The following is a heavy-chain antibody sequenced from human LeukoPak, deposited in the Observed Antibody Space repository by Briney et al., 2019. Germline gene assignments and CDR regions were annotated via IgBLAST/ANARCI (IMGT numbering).Heavy chain of an antibody. CDR1: GSTFANYG. CDR2: ISVYNGNT. Sequence: ASVKVSCKASGSTFANYGISWVRQAPGQGLEWMGWISVYNGNTKYAQNLQGRATMTTDTSTSTAYMELRSLRSDDTAVYYCARGLDYCGNTLVLSSSDMWGQGTMVTVSS. J-gene: IGHJ3*02. D-gene: IGHD4-23*01. V-gene: IGHV1-18*01. CDR3: ARGLDYCGNTLVLSSSDM.